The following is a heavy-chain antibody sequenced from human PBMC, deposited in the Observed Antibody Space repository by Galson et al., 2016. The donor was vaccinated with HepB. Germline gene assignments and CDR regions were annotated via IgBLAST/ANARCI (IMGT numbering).Heavy chain of an antibody. CDR1: GFTFINFA. CDR3: AKRVGAAARGWFDP. J-gene: IGHJ5*02. D-gene: IGHD1-26*01. CDR2: ISTTGHVT. Sequence: SLRLSCAASGFTFINFAMSWVRQAPGKGLEWVSAISTTGHVTYYADSVKGRFTISRDNSKEPLYLQMNSLRAEDTAVYYRAKRVGAAARGWFDPWGQGTLVTVSS. V-gene: IGHV3-23*01.